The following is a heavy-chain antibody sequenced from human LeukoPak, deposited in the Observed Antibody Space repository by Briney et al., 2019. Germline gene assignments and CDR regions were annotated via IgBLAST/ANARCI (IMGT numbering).Heavy chain of an antibody. CDR2: MNPNSGNT. D-gene: IGHD2-2*01. V-gene: IGHV1-8*01. CDR3: ARGPGCVSTSCPYHFDY. J-gene: IGHJ4*02. CDR1: GYTFTNYD. Sequence: ASLKVSCKASGYTFTNYDINWVRQASGQGLDWMGWMNPNSGNTGYAQKFQGRVTMTRNTSISTAYMEVSSLSSEDTAVYYCARGPGCVSTSCPYHFDYWGQGTLVTVSS.